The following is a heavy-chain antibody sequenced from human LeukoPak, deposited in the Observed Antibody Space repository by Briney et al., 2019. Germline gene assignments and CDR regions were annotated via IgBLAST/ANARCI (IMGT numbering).Heavy chain of an antibody. CDR1: GYTFTTYY. CDR2: INPNSGVT. D-gene: IGHD3-10*01. J-gene: IGHJ4*02. CDR3: ARWEGIWFGDGTDY. Sequence: ASVKVSCKASGYTFTTYYMHWVRQAPGQGLEWMGRINPNSGVTNFAQKFQSRVTMTRDTSINTVYMQLSRLRSDDTAVYYCARWEGIWFGDGTDYRGQGTLVTVSS. V-gene: IGHV1-2*06.